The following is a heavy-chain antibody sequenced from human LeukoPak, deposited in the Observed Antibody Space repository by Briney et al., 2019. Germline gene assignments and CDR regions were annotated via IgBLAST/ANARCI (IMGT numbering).Heavy chain of an antibody. CDR3: ARAFWSGYSIDY. V-gene: IGHV4-30-4*07. J-gene: IGHJ4*02. CDR2: IYYSGST. D-gene: IGHD3-3*01. CDR1: GGSISSGGYS. Sequence: DPSETLSLTCAVSGGSISSGGYSWSWIRQPPGKGLEWIGYIYYSGSTYYNPSLKSRVTISVDTSKNQFSLKLSSVTAADTAVYYCARAFWSGYSIDYWGQGTLVTVSS.